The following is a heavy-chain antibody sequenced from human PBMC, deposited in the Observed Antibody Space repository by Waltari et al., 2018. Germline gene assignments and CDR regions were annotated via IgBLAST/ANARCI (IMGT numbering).Heavy chain of an antibody. Sequence: EVQLVESGGGLVQPGDSLRLSCSASGFTFRLFDMNWVRQAPGKGLEWISYISSSSSLIYYADSVKGRFTISRDNAKNSLFLQMNSLRAEDTAVYYCARGGSYGDYSRCDYWGQGTLVTVSS. D-gene: IGHD4-17*01. CDR1: GFTFRLFD. V-gene: IGHV3-48*03. J-gene: IGHJ4*02. CDR3: ARGGSYGDYSRCDY. CDR2: ISSSSSLI.